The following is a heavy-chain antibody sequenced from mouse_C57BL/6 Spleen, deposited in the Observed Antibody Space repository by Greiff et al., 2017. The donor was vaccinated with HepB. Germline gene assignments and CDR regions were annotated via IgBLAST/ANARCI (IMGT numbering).Heavy chain of an antibody. J-gene: IGHJ2*01. Sequence: DVQLQESGTVLARPGASVKMSCKTSGYTFTSYWMHWVKQRPGQGLEWIGAIYPGNSDTSYNQKFKGKAKLTAVTSASTAYMELSSLTNEDSAVYYCTRTRSRYYFDYWGQGTTLTVSS. CDR2: IYPGNSDT. CDR1: GYTFTSYW. CDR3: TRTRSRYYFDY. V-gene: IGHV1-5*01.